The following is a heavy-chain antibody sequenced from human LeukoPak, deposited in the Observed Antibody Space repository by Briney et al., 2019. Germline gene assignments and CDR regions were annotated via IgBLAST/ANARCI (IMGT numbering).Heavy chain of an antibody. D-gene: IGHD2-2*01. V-gene: IGHV4-61*02. CDR1: GGSISSGSYY. CDR3: ARARGEYQLLIGDYYYYMDV. CDR2: IYTSGST. J-gene: IGHJ6*03. Sequence: PSETLSLTCTVSGGSISSGSYYWSWIRQPAGKGLEWIGRIYTSGSTNYNPSLKGRVTISVDTSKNQFSLKLSSVTAADTAVYYCARARGEYQLLIGDYYYYMDVWGKGTTVTVSS.